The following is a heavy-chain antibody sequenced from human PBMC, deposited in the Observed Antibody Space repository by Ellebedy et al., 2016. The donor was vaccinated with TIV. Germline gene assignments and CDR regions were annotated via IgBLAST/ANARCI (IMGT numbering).Heavy chain of an antibody. CDR3: ARQRDLAYDS. J-gene: IGHJ5*01. CDR1: GGSISRTTYY. D-gene: IGHD3-16*01. V-gene: IGHV4-39*01. CDR2: IYYRGTT. Sequence: GSLRLSXTVSGGSISRTTYYWGWIRQPPGKGLDWIGSIYYRGTTYYNPSLKSRLIISVDTSKNQFSLNLTSVTAADTAVYYCARQRDLAYDSWGQGILVTVSS.